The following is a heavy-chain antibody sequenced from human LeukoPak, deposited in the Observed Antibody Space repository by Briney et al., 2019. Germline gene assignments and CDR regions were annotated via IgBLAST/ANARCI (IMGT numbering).Heavy chain of an antibody. D-gene: IGHD3-10*01. Sequence: PGGSLRLSCAASGFTFSSYSMNWVRQGPGKGLEWVSSISSSSNIYYADSVKGRFTISRDNAKNSLYLQMNSLRAEDTAVYYCARDLYGSGRYQRDYWGQGTLVTVSS. CDR1: GFTFSSYS. V-gene: IGHV3-21*01. CDR2: ISSSSNI. CDR3: ARDLYGSGRYQRDY. J-gene: IGHJ4*02.